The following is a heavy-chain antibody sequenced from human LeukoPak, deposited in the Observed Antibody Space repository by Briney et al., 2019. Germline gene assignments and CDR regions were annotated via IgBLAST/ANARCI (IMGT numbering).Heavy chain of an antibody. CDR3: AKGGIVVVPTDTDFDY. CDR2: ISGSGGST. V-gene: IGHV3-23*01. CDR1: GFTFSNYA. D-gene: IGHD2-2*01. J-gene: IGHJ4*02. Sequence: GGSLRLSCAASGFTFSNYAMSWVRQAPGKGLEWVSAISGSGGSTYYADSVKGRFTISRDNSKNTLYLQMNSLRAEDTAVYYCAKGGIVVVPTDTDFDYWGQGTLVTVSS.